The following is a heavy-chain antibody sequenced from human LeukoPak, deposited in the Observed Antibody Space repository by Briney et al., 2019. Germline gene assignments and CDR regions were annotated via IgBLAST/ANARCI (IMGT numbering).Heavy chain of an antibody. Sequence: PGRSLRLSCAASGFIFSNFAMHWARQAPGKGLEWVALISYDGSHTYYADSMKGRFTISRDNSRNVLYLQMTSLSGDDSAVYYCAREEQELVRDYYYYMDVWGKGTTVTVSS. CDR1: GFIFSNFA. CDR2: ISYDGSHT. CDR3: AREEQELVRDYYYYMDV. D-gene: IGHD6-13*01. J-gene: IGHJ6*03. V-gene: IGHV3-30*01.